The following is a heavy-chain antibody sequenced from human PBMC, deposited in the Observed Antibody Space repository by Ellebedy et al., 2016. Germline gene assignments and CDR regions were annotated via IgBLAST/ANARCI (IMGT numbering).Heavy chain of an antibody. Sequence: GGSLRLXXAASGFTFSSYAMHWVRQAPGRGLEWVSSISSDSSVIYYADSMRGRFTISRDNAKNSLYLQMNSLRAEDTAVYYCARDGDGLCHSGEFTYWGQGTLVTVSS. CDR1: GFTFSSYA. CDR3: ARDGDGLCHSGEFTY. D-gene: IGHD5-24*01. J-gene: IGHJ4*02. CDR2: ISSDSSVI. V-gene: IGHV3-21*01.